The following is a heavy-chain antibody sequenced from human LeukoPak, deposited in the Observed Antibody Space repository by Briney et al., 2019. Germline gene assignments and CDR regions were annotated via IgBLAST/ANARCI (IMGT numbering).Heavy chain of an antibody. J-gene: IGHJ6*02. D-gene: IGHD3-22*01. CDR1: GGSISSYY. V-gene: IGHV4-59*01. CDR2: IFYSVNT. Sequence: PSETLSLTCTVSGGSISSYYWNWIRQPPGKGLEWIGYIFYSVNTNYNPSLKSRATISIDTSKNQFSLKLSSVTAADTAVYYCARGPYYYDSSGYYIPYYGMDVWGQGTTVTVSS. CDR3: ARGPYYYDSSGYYIPYYGMDV.